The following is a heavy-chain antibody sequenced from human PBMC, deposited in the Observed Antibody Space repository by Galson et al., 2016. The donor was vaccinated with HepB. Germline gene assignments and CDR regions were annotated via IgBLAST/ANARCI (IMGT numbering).Heavy chain of an antibody. J-gene: IGHJ5*02. CDR3: ARYRGSHYGSGNYYGVLDR. D-gene: IGHD3-10*01. Sequence: SGFTFSRYAMHWVRQAPGKGPEWVALVTYDGTNAYYADSVKGRFTISRDNAKNSVYLQMNSLRAEDTAVYYCARYRGSHYGSGNYYGVLDRWGRGTLVTVSS. V-gene: IGHV3-30*04. CDR2: VTYDGTNA. CDR1: GFTFSRYA.